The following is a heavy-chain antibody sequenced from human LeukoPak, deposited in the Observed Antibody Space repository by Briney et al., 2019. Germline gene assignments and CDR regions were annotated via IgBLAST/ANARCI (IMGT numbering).Heavy chain of an antibody. CDR3: ARVGYTDTWYSSPPFDY. Sequence: GGSLRLSCAASGFTVSSNYMSWVRQAPGKGLEWVSLIYSGGSTYYADSVKGRFTISRDNSKNTLYLQMNSLRVEDTAVYYCARVGYTDTWYSSPPFDYWGQGTLVTVSS. V-gene: IGHV3-66*01. CDR2: IYSGGST. J-gene: IGHJ4*02. CDR1: GFTVSSNY. D-gene: IGHD2-15*01.